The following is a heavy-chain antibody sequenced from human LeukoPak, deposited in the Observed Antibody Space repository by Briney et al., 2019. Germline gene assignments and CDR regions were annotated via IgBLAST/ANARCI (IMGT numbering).Heavy chain of an antibody. CDR1: GGSISNYY. Sequence: ASETLSLTCTVSGGSISNYYCSWIRQPPGKGLEWIGYIYYTGSTNYNPSLTSRVSISVDTSKNQFSLKLSSVTAADTAVYYCARLGPYGDDTYYMDVWGKGTTVTVSS. D-gene: IGHD4-17*01. CDR3: ARLGPYGDDTYYMDV. J-gene: IGHJ6*03. CDR2: IYYTGST. V-gene: IGHV4-59*08.